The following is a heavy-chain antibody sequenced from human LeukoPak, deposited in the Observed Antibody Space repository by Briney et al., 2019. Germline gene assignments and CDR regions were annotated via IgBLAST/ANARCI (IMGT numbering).Heavy chain of an antibody. CDR3: AKTGNYHHNWFDP. CDR1: GFTFSSYT. V-gene: IGHV3-30*18. CDR2: ISFDGSNK. D-gene: IGHD3-10*01. J-gene: IGHJ5*02. Sequence: GRSLRLSCAASGFTFSSYTMHWVRQAPGKGLEWVAVISFDGSNKYYVDSVKGRFTISRDSSKNTLFLQMNSLRTEDTAVYYCAKTGNYHHNWFDPWGQGILVTVSS.